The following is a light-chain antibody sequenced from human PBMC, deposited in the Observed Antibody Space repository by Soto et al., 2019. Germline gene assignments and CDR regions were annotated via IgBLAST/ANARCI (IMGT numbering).Light chain of an antibody. V-gene: IGKV1-17*02. CDR1: QGIRND. Sequence: DIQMTQSPSSLSASVGDRVTITCRASQGIRNDLHWYQQKPGKAPKRLIYAASSLQSGVPSRFSGSGSGTEFTLTISNLQHEDFATYYCLQHNSYPLTFGGGTKVEIK. J-gene: IGKJ4*01. CDR3: LQHNSYPLT. CDR2: AAS.